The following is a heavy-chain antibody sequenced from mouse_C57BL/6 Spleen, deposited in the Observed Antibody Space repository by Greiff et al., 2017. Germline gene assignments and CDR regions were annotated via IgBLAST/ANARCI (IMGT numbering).Heavy chain of an antibody. D-gene: IGHD1-1*01. J-gene: IGHJ2*01. CDR1: GYTFTSYD. CDR3: ARGGTTVVHYFDY. CDR2: IYPRDGST. V-gene: IGHV1-85*01. Sequence: VQLQESGPELVKPGASVKLSCKASGYTFTSYDINWVKQRPGQGLEWIGWIYPRDGSTKYNEKFKGKATLTVDTSSSTAYMELHSLTSEDSAVYFCARGGTTVVHYFDYWGQGTTLTVSS.